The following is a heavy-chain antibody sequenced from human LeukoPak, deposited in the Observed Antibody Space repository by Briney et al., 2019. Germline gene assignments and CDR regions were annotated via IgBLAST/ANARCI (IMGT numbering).Heavy chain of an antibody. CDR3: ARVLGGDFDY. V-gene: IGHV4-30-2*01. Sequence: SETLSLTCTVSGGSISSGGYYWSWIRQPPGKGLEWIGYIYHSVSTYYNPSLKSRVTISVDTSKNQFSLKLSSVTAADTAAYYCARVLGGDFDYWAREPWSPSPQ. D-gene: IGHD2-21*01. J-gene: IGHJ4*02. CDR1: GGSISSGGYY. CDR2: IYHSVST.